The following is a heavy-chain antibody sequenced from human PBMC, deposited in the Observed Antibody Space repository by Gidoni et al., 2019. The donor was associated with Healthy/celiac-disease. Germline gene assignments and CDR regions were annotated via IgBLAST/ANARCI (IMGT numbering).Heavy chain of an antibody. V-gene: IGHV4-34*01. CDR2: INHSGST. Sequence: QVQLQQWGAGLLKPSETLSLTCAVYGGSCSGYYWSWIRQPPGKGLEWIGEINHSGSTNDNPSLKSRVTISVDTSKNQFSLKLSSVTAADTAVYYCARARPLAGTPIRSFDYWGQGTLVTVSS. CDR3: ARARPLAGTPIRSFDY. CDR1: GGSCSGYY. J-gene: IGHJ4*02. D-gene: IGHD2-15*01.